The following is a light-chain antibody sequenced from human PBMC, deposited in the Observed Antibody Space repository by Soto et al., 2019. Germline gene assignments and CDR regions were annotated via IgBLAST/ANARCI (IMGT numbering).Light chain of an antibody. CDR3: SSYAGSNLWV. CDR1: SSDVGNYKY. J-gene: IGLJ3*02. CDR2: EVS. V-gene: IGLV2-8*01. Sequence: QSALTQSPSASGSPGQSVTISCTGTSSDVGNYKYVSWYQQHPGKAPKLMIYEVSKRPSGVPDRFSGSKSGNTASLTVSGIKVEDEADYYCSSYAGSNLWVFGGGTKLTVL.